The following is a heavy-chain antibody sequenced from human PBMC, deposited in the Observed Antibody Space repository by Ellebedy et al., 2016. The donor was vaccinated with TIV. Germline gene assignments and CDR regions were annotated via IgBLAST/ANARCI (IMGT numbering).Heavy chain of an antibody. CDR3: ARVAGGLYSNFDY. CDR1: GFTFSSYS. CDR2: ISSSSSYI. Sequence: GESLKISCAASGFTFSSYSMNWVRQAPGKGLEWVSSISSSSSYIYCADSVKGRFTISRDNAKNSLYLQMNSLRAEDTAVYYCARVAGGLYSNFDYWGQGTLVTVSS. D-gene: IGHD1-26*01. J-gene: IGHJ4*02. V-gene: IGHV3-21*01.